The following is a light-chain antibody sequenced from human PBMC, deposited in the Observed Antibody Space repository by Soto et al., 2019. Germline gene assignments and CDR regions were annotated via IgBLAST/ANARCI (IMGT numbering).Light chain of an antibody. CDR3: SSRTTSNPDV. J-gene: IGLJ1*01. CDR1: SRDIGAYNS. Sequence: QSALPQPASVSGSPGQSITISCTGTSRDIGAYNSVSWYQQHPGKAPKLMIYEVSNRPSGVSNRFSASKSGNTASLTISGLQAEDEADYYCSSRTTSNPDVFGTGTKLTV. CDR2: EVS. V-gene: IGLV2-14*01.